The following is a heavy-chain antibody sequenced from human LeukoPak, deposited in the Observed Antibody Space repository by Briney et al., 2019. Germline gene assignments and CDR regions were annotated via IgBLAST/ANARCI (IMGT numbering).Heavy chain of an antibody. CDR2: IKGDGSTT. V-gene: IGHV3-74*01. D-gene: IGHD2-15*01. CDR3: AGRYFVAMDV. CDR1: GFTFSSYE. Sequence: GGSLRLSCAASGFTFSSYEMNWVRQAPGKGPVWVARIKGDGSTTYYADFVKGRFTISRDNAKNTLSLQMNSLRDDDTAVYYCAGRYFVAMDVWGQGTTVTVSS. J-gene: IGHJ6*02.